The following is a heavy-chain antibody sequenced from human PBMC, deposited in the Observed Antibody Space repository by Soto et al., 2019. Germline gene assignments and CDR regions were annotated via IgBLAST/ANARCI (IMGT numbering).Heavy chain of an antibody. V-gene: IGHV3-13*01. J-gene: IGHJ4*02. D-gene: IGHD5-12*01. Sequence: GGSLRLSCAASGFTFSSYDMHWVRQATGKGLEWVSAIGTAGDTYYPGSVKGRFTISRENAKNSLYLQMNSLRAGDTAVYYCARGEYSGYTALYFDYWGQGTLVTVSS. CDR1: GFTFSSYD. CDR2: IGTAGDT. CDR3: ARGEYSGYTALYFDY.